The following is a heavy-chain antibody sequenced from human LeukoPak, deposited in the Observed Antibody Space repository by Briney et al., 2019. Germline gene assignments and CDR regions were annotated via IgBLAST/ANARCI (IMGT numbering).Heavy chain of an antibody. CDR2: IWYDGSNK. D-gene: IGHD3-10*01. J-gene: IGHJ4*02. Sequence: PRRSLRLSCAASGFTFSSYGMHWVRQAPGKGLEWVAVIWYDGSNKYYADSVKGRFTISRDNSKNTLYLQMNSLRAEDTAVYYCARDLGSTGSFDYWGQGTLVTVSS. CDR1: GFTFSSYG. CDR3: ARDLGSTGSFDY. V-gene: IGHV3-33*01.